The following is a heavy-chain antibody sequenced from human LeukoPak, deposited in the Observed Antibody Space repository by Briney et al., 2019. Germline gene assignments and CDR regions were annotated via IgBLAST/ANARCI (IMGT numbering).Heavy chain of an antibody. CDR3: AKGGRGSWAGNTGD. Sequence: GGSLRLPCAAAGFDLSSHGMNWVRQAAGKGLEWVSTINFNGGRTYYADSVKGRFSVSRDNSKNTLYLQMNSLRVEDTAVYYCAKGGRGSWAGNTGDWGQGTLVSVSS. D-gene: IGHD3-10*01. J-gene: IGHJ4*02. CDR2: INFNGGRT. CDR1: GFDLSSHG. V-gene: IGHV3-23*01.